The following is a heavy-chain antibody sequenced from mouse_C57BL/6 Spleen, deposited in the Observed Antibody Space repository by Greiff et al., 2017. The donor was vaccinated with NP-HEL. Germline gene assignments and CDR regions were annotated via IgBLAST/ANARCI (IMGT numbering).Heavy chain of an antibody. CDR1: GYTFTDYE. CDR3: TRELLRYYFDY. D-gene: IGHD1-1*01. V-gene: IGHV1-15*01. J-gene: IGHJ2*01. CDR2: IDPETGGT. Sequence: QVQLQQSGAELVRPGASVTLSCKASGYTFTDYEMHWVKQTPVHGLEWIGAIDPETGGTAYNQKFKGKAILTADKSSSTAYMELRSLTSEDSAVYYCTRELLRYYFDYWGQGTTLTVSS.